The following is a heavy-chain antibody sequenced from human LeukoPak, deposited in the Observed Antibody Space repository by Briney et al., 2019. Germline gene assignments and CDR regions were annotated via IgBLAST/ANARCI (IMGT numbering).Heavy chain of an antibody. J-gene: IGHJ4*02. CDR1: GYTFSTYD. D-gene: IGHD2-15*01. V-gene: IGHV1-8*03. Sequence: ASVKVSCKAFGYTFSTYDINWVRQATGQGLEWMGWMNPNSDNTGFAQRFQGRVTISWNTSISTAYMELSSLRSEGTAVYYCARDSVVAATLADYWGQGTLVTVSS. CDR2: MNPNSDNT. CDR3: ARDSVVAATLADY.